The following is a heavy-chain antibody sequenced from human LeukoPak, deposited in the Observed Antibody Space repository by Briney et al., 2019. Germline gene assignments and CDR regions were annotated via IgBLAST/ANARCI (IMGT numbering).Heavy chain of an antibody. V-gene: IGHV1-69*01. J-gene: IGHJ4*02. D-gene: IGHD3-3*01. CDR1: GGPFTSYA. CDR3: ARDLHTLYDFWSGYNFDY. CDR2: IIPIFGTA. Sequence: AASGKVSFKASGGPFTSYAISWVRPAPGQGLEWMGGIIPIFGTANYAQKFQGRVTITADESTSTAYMELSSLRSEDTAVYYCARDLHTLYDFWSGYNFDYWGQGTLVTVSS.